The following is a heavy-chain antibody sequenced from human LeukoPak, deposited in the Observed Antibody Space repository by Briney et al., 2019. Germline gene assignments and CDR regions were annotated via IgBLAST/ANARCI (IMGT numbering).Heavy chain of an antibody. CDR2: IYYSGST. CDR1: GGSISSSSYY. J-gene: IGHJ4*02. Sequence: SETLSLTCIVSGGSISSSSYYWGWIRQPPGKGLEWIGSIYYSGSTYYNPSLKSRVTISVDTSKNQFSLKLSSVTAADTAVYYCARVSGVVDYWGQGTLVTVSS. V-gene: IGHV4-39*01. CDR3: ARVSGVVDY. D-gene: IGHD3-3*01.